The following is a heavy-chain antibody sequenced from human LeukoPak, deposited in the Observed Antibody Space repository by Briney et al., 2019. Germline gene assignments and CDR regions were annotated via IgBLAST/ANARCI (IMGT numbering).Heavy chain of an antibody. V-gene: IGHV4-34*01. CDR2: INHSGST. CDR1: SGSFSGYY. CDR3: ARGLFHRIPTLKKVYARFDY. Sequence: SETLSLTCAVYSGSFSGYYWSWIRQPPGKGLEWIGEINHSGSTNYNPSLKSRVTISVDTSKNQFSLKLSSVTAADTAVYYCARGLFHRIPTLKKVYARFDYWGQGTLVTVSS. D-gene: IGHD2-2*01. J-gene: IGHJ4*02.